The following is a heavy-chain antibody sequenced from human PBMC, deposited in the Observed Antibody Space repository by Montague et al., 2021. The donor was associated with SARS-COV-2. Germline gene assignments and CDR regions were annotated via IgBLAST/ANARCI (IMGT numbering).Heavy chain of an antibody. J-gene: IGHJ6*02. V-gene: IGHV4-59*01. Sequence: SETLSLTCTVSGGSISGNYWSWIRQSPGKGLEWIGYIYYSGSTKYNPFLESRVTVSVDRSKNQVSLKLSSVTPADTAVYYCARLLRSCSNGVCRTYYYYAMDVWGQGTTVTVSS. CDR1: GGSISGNY. D-gene: IGHD2-8*01. CDR2: IYYSGST. CDR3: ARLLRSCSNGVCRTYYYYAMDV.